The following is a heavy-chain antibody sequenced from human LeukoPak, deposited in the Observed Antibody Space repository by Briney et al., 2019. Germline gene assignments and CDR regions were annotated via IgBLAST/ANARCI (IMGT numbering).Heavy chain of an antibody. D-gene: IGHD4-23*01. Sequence: GGSLRLSCAASGFTFSSYSMNWVRQAPGKGLEWVSSISSSSSYIYYADSVKGRFTISRDNAKNTLYLQMNSLRAEDTAVYYCARDGDYGGPFDYWGQGTLVTVSS. CDR3: ARDGDYGGPFDY. CDR1: GFTFSSYS. V-gene: IGHV3-21*01. J-gene: IGHJ4*02. CDR2: ISSSSSYI.